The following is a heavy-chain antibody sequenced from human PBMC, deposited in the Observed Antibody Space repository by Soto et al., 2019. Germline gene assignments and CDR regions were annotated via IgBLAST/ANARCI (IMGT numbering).Heavy chain of an antibody. D-gene: IGHD1-1*01. CDR3: ATGIEWNDDGGFYFDY. Sequence: GGSLRLSCAASGFTFSSYGMHWVRQAPGKGLEWVAVISYDGSNKYYADSVKGRFTISRDNSKNTLYLQMNSLRAEDTAVYYCATGIEWNDDGGFYFDYWGQGTLVTVSS. J-gene: IGHJ4*02. CDR2: ISYDGSNK. V-gene: IGHV3-30*03. CDR1: GFTFSSYG.